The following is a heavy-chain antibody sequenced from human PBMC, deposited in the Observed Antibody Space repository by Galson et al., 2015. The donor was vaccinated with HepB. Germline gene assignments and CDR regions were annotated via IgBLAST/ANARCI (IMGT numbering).Heavy chain of an antibody. CDR2: INSDGSST. CDR1: GFTFSSYW. V-gene: IGHV3-74*01. Sequence: SLRLSCAASGFTFSSYWMHRVRQAPGKGLVWVSRINSDGSSTSYADSVKGRFTISRDNAKNTLYLQMNSLRAEDMAVYYCARALSNYDILTGYYNVLSSAGNAFDIWGQGTMVTASS. CDR3: ARALSNYDILTGYYNVLSSAGNAFDI. J-gene: IGHJ3*02. D-gene: IGHD3-9*01.